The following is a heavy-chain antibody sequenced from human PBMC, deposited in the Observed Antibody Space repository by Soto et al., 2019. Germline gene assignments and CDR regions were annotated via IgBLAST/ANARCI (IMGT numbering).Heavy chain of an antibody. Sequence: VQSGTEMKTPGASVKVTCKTSRYTFTGYYMHWVRQAPGRGLEWMGWIDPDSGDTNYVQKFQGRVTMTRDTSSATAYLDVRGLRRDDTAIYYCARSHSAYYYYGMDAWGQGTAVSVSS. CDR1: RYTFTGYY. J-gene: IGHJ6*02. CDR3: ARSHSAYYYYGMDA. V-gene: IGHV1-2*02. CDR2: IDPDSGDT.